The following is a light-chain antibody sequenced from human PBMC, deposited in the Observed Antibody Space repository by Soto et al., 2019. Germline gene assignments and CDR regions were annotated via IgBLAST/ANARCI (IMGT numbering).Light chain of an antibody. V-gene: IGKV3-20*01. CDR3: QQYGSSQYT. Sequence: EIVLTQSPGTLSLSPGERATLSCRASQSVNNNYLAWYQQKPGQAPRLLIYGASSRATGIPDRFSGSGSATDFTLTISRLEPEDFEVYYCQQYGSSQYTVGQGTKLEIK. CDR1: QSVNNNY. CDR2: GAS. J-gene: IGKJ2*01.